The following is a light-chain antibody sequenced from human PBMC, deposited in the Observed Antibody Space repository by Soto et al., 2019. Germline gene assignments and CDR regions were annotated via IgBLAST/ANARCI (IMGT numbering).Light chain of an antibody. Sequence: IVLTQSPGTLSLSPGERATLSCRASQSISATHLAWYQQRPGQAPRRLLYGASSRATGIPDRFSGSESGTDFTLTISRVEPEAFALFYCQHYGSSPLTLGGGTKVEIK. CDR1: QSISATH. J-gene: IGKJ4*01. CDR2: GAS. CDR3: QHYGSSPLT. V-gene: IGKV3-20*01.